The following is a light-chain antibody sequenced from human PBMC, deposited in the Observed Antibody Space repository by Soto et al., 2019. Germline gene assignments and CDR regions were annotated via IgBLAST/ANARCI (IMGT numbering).Light chain of an antibody. CDR1: QDISTS. J-gene: IGKJ2*03. V-gene: IGKV1-9*01. Sequence: DIQLTQSPSFLSASVGDRVTVSCRASQDISTSLAWFQQKAGKVPQLLVYPASTLQDGVPSRFSGSSSGTFFPLTINYLRAEDCATLFCQPLRTYPFSFGRG. CDR3: QPLRTYPFS. CDR2: PAS.